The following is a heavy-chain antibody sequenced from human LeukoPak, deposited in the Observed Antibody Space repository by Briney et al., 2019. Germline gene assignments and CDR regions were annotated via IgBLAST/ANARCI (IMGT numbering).Heavy chain of an antibody. CDR3: TRHVVTLLRGVTQRRENWFDP. D-gene: IGHD3-10*01. V-gene: IGHV1-2*02. CDR1: GYTFSGNY. J-gene: IGHJ5*02. Sequence: ASVKVSCKASGYTFSGNYMHWVRQAPGHGLEWLGWINTDSGGTNYAQKFLGRVNMTRDKANTTAYLELTGLTSDDTAVYYCTRHVVTLLRGVTQRRENWFDPWGQGTLVTVSS. CDR2: INTDSGGT.